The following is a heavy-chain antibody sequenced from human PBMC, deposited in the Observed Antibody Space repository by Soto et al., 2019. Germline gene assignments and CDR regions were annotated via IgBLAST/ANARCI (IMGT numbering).Heavy chain of an antibody. J-gene: IGHJ4*02. Sequence: SETLSLTCNVSGGSIDTYYWSWIRQPPGKGLEWIGYIYYSGSTNYNPSLQSRLTISVDTSKNQFSLKLNSVTAADTAVYYCARGSANLHVWGQGTLVTVSS. CDR3: ARGSANLHV. V-gene: IGHV4-59*08. CDR1: GGSIDTYY. CDR2: IYYSGST. D-gene: IGHD3-10*01.